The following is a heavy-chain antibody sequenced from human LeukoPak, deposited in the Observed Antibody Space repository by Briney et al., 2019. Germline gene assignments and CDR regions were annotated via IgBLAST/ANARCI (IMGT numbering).Heavy chain of an antibody. Sequence: GGSLRLSCAASGFTFSSYSMNWVRQAPGKGPEWVSSITSSSSYIYYADSVKGRFTISRDNAKNSLYLQMNSLRAEDTAVYYCARDGCSSTSCYDESVWFDPWGQGTLVTVSS. CDR1: GFTFSSYS. CDR2: ITSSSSYI. D-gene: IGHD2-2*01. V-gene: IGHV3-21*01. J-gene: IGHJ5*02. CDR3: ARDGCSSTSCYDESVWFDP.